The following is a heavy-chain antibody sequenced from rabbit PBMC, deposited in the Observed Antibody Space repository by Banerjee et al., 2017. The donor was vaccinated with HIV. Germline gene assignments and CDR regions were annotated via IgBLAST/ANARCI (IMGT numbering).Heavy chain of an antibody. CDR1: GFSLSNKYV. J-gene: IGHJ4*01. V-gene: IGHV1S45*01. CDR3: ARDLAGVIGLNFNL. CDR2: INTSSCST. D-gene: IGHD4-1*01. Sequence: QEQLEESGGELVKPEGYLIITSTASGFSLSNKYVMSWVRQAPVKGLEWIGCINTSSCSTFYATWAKGLFTLSRTSSTTVTLQITSLTAAYPAIYFCARDLAGVIGLNFNLWGPCPLVTVS.